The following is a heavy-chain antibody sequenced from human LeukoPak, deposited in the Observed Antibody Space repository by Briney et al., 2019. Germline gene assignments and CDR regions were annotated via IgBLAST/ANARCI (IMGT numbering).Heavy chain of an antibody. CDR2: INPSNGDT. Sequence: ASVKVSCKASGYTFTYHYIHLVRQAPGQGLEWMGIINPSNGDTNYAQRFQGRVTMTRDTSTSTVYMELSSLDSEDTAVYYCARESDVGKNFDCWGQGTLVTVSS. D-gene: IGHD1-1*01. J-gene: IGHJ4*02. CDR1: GYTFTYHY. V-gene: IGHV1-46*01. CDR3: ARESDVGKNFDC.